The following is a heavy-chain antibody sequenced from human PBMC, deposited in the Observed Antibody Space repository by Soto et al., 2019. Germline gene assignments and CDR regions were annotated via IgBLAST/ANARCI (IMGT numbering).Heavy chain of an antibody. V-gene: IGHV4-31*03. J-gene: IGHJ6*02. CDR1: GGSISSGGYY. Sequence: QVQLQESGPGLVKPSQTLSLTCTVSGGSISSGGYYWSWIRQHPGKGLEWIGYIYYSGSTYYNPSLKSRVTISVDTSKNQFSLKLCSVTAADTAVYYCAREHITGTTGYGMDVWGQGTTVTVSS. CDR3: AREHITGTTGYGMDV. CDR2: IYYSGST. D-gene: IGHD1-7*01.